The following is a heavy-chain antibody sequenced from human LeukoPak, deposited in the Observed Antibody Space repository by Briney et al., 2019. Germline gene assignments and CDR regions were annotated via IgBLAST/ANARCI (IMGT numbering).Heavy chain of an antibody. Sequence: GGSLRLSCVASGFTFSTYGMIWVRQAPGKGPEWVSLVSNSGDTTNYADSVKGRFTISRDNSKNTLYLQMDSLRAEDTAAYYCANIGSSTFGSTGFWGQGTLVAVSS. D-gene: IGHD3-16*01. V-gene: IGHV3-23*01. CDR1: GFTFSTYG. J-gene: IGHJ4*02. CDR2: VSNSGDTT. CDR3: ANIGSSTFGSTGF.